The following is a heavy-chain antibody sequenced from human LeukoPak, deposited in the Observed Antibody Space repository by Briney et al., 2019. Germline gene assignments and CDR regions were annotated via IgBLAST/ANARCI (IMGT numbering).Heavy chain of an antibody. D-gene: IGHD1-1*01. J-gene: IGHJ4*02. Sequence: ASVKVSCKASGYTFTSYYIDWVRQAPGQGLEWMGVINPSGGSTRYAQKFQGRVTMTGDPSTRTVYMGLSSLTSDDTAVYCCARGTTDAYWGQGTPVTVSS. CDR1: GYTFTSYY. V-gene: IGHV1-46*01. CDR3: ARGTTDAY. CDR2: INPSGGST.